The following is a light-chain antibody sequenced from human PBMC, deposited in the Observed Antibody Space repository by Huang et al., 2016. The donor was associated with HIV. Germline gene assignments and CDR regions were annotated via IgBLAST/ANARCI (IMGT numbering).Light chain of an antibody. CDR3: QQFGSSPPYS. J-gene: IGKJ2*03. CDR1: QSVNNNY. CDR2: RSS. Sequence: EILLTQSPDTLSLSPGERATLSCRASQSVNNNYVAWYQQKPGQAPRLLIYRSSTRATDIPDRFSGSGSGTDFTLTISRLEPDDFAVYYCQQFGSSPPYSFGQGTKLEIK. V-gene: IGKV3-20*01.